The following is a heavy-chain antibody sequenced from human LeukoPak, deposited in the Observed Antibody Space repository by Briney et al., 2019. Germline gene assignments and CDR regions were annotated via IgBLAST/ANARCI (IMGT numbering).Heavy chain of an antibody. Sequence: GGSLRLSCAASGFTFSSYAMSWVRQAPGKGLEWVSAISGSGGSTYYADSVKGRFTISRDNSKNTLYLQMNSLRAEDTAVYYCAKDYPITIRGVGATPLDYWGQGTLATVSS. CDR3: AKDYPITIRGVGATPLDY. CDR2: ISGSGGST. D-gene: IGHD1-26*01. CDR1: GFTFSSYA. J-gene: IGHJ4*02. V-gene: IGHV3-23*01.